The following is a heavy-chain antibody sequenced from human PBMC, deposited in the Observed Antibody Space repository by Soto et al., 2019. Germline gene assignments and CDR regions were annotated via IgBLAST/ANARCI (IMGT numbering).Heavy chain of an antibody. Sequence: QVQLVQSGAEVQRPGASVKVSCKTSGYIFKNYGISWVRQAPGQGLEWMGWIYPKEDRANFAQNFQGRVTLTTDTPRSTAYIELRSLRFDDSAVYFCARDIDYDIDYWGQGTLVTVSS. J-gene: IGHJ4*02. CDR3: ARDIDYDIDY. CDR2: IYPKEDRA. V-gene: IGHV1-18*01. D-gene: IGHD4-17*01. CDR1: GYIFKNYG.